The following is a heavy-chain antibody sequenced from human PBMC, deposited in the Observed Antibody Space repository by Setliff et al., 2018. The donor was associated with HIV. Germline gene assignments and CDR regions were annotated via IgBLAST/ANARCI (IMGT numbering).Heavy chain of an antibody. CDR1: GASIDRGSYY. CDR2: VFTSGVT. CDR3: ARKPGFCSGGGCRGYFDY. Sequence: SETLSLTCAVSGASIDRGSYYWSWIRQPAGKGLEWIGRVFTSGVTNYNSSLKSRVTISLDTAKNHFTLKLSSVTAADTAVYYCARKPGFCSGGGCRGYFDYWGQGTLVTSPQ. J-gene: IGHJ4*02. V-gene: IGHV4-61*02. D-gene: IGHD2-15*01.